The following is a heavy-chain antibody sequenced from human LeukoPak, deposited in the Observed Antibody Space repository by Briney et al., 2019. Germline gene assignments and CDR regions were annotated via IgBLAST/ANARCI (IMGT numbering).Heavy chain of an antibody. J-gene: IGHJ4*02. V-gene: IGHV3-53*01. D-gene: IGHD3-16*02. CDR2: IYTGGNT. Sequence: PGGSLRLSCAASGFTVSTNYMSWVRQAPGKGLEWVSIIYTGGNTYYADSVKGRFTISRDNSKNTLDLQMNSLRAEDTAVYYCARRVWGSNRYTDCWGQGTLVTVSS. CDR3: ARRVWGSNRYTDC. CDR1: GFTVSTNY.